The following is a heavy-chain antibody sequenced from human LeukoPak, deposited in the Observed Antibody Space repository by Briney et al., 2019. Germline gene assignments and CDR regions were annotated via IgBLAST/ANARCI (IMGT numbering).Heavy chain of an antibody. Sequence: SGTLSLTCAVSGGSISSSNWWSWVRQPSGKGLEWIGEIYHSGSTNYNPSLKSRVTMSVDKSKKQYSLKLSSVTAADTAVYYCARDPGGYSGYGRGYYFDFWGQGTLVTVSS. CDR1: GGSISSSNW. CDR3: ARDPGGYSGYGRGYYFDF. D-gene: IGHD5-12*01. J-gene: IGHJ4*02. V-gene: IGHV4-4*02. CDR2: IYHSGST.